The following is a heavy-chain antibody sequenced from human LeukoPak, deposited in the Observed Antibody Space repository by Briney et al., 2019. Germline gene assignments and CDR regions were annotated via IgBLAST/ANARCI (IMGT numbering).Heavy chain of an antibody. CDR1: GVSLSSYY. V-gene: IGHV4-59*08. CDR3: AKSYSSTWYGDFDY. Sequence: PSETLSLTCTVSGVSLSSYYWSWIRQPPGKGLEWIGYVYYSGSTNYNPSLKSRVTISVDTSKNQFSLSLTSVTAADTAVYYCAKSYSSTWYGDFDYWGQGTLVTVSS. CDR2: VYYSGST. J-gene: IGHJ4*02. D-gene: IGHD6-13*01.